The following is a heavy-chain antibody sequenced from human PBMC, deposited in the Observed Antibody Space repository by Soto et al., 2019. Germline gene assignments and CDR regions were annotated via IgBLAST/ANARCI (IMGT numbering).Heavy chain of an antibody. V-gene: IGHV3-72*01. J-gene: IGHJ4*02. CDR3: ARVRLGAPTRYFDC. Sequence: EVQVVESGGGLVQPGGSLRLSCAASGFTFSDHYMDWVRQAPGKGLDWVGRIKNSANSYTTEYAASVKSRITISREDSNNALYLQIHSLKTEDTAVYYCARVRLGAPTRYFDCWGQGTLVTVSS. D-gene: IGHD1-26*01. CDR2: IKNSANSYTT. CDR1: GFTFSDHY.